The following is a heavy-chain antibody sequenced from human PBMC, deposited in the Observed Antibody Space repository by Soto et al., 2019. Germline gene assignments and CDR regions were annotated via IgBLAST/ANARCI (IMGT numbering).Heavy chain of an antibody. V-gene: IGHV4-31*03. J-gene: IGHJ3*02. Sequence: SETLSLTCTVSGGSISSGGYYWSWIRQHPGKGLEWIGYIYYSGSTYYNPSLKSRVTISVDTSKNQFSLKLSSVTAADTAVYYCARDLGCSGGSCYSWPADSAFDIWGQGTMVTVSS. CDR2: IYYSGST. CDR1: GGSISSGGYY. CDR3: ARDLGCSGGSCYSWPADSAFDI. D-gene: IGHD2-15*01.